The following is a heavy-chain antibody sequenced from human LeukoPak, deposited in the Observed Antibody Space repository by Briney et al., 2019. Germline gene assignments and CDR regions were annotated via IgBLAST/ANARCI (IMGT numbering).Heavy chain of an antibody. J-gene: IGHJ4*02. CDR2: IYYSRNT. Sequence: SQTLSLPCTLSVGSISLGGFYWTLLRQHPGKALEWIVYIYYSRNTYYNPSPNSRLTISVDRSKNQFSLKLTSVTAADTAVYYCARARMVRGVIGGDFDYWGQGTLVTVSS. CDR1: VGSISLGGFY. D-gene: IGHD3-10*01. CDR3: ARARMVRGVIGGDFDY. V-gene: IGHV4-31*03.